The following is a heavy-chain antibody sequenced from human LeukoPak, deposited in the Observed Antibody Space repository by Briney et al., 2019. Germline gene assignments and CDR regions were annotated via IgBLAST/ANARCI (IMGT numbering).Heavy chain of an antibody. V-gene: IGHV3-23*01. CDR3: ARDRVSGWGYYGMDV. CDR2: ISGSGGST. J-gene: IGHJ6*02. D-gene: IGHD5/OR15-5a*01. Sequence: GGSLRLSCAASGFTFSSYAMSWVRQAPGKGLEWVSAISGSGGSTCYADSVKGRFTISRDNAKNSLYLQMNSLRAEDTAVYYCARDRVSGWGYYGMDVWGQGTTVTVSS. CDR1: GFTFSSYA.